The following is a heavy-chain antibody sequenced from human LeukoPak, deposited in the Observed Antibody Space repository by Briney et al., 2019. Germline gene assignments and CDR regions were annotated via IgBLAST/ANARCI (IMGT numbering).Heavy chain of an antibody. D-gene: IGHD5-12*01. Sequence: PSETLSLTXTVSGGSISSGSYYWSWIRQPAGKGLDWIGRIYTSGSTNYNPSLKSRVTISVDTSKNQFSLKLSSVTAADTAVCYCARVRGYDLSGSFDYWGQGTLVTVSS. CDR3: ARVRGYDLSGSFDY. CDR1: GGSISSGSYY. V-gene: IGHV4-61*02. CDR2: IYTSGST. J-gene: IGHJ4*02.